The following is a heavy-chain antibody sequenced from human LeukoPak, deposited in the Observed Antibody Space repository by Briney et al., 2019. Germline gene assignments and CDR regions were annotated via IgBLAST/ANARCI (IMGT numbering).Heavy chain of an antibody. J-gene: IGHJ4*02. CDR2: IRSETDGGTT. CDR3: TTGYTGNDCPVYYFDH. CDR1: GFTFSNAC. Sequence: GGPLRLSCAASGFTFSNACMSWVRQAPGKGLEWIGRIRSETDGGTTDYAAPVTGRFIISRDESENTLYLQMNSLKTEDTAVYYCTTGYTGNDCPVYYFDHWGQGTLVTVSS. D-gene: IGHD2-2*02. V-gene: IGHV3-15*01.